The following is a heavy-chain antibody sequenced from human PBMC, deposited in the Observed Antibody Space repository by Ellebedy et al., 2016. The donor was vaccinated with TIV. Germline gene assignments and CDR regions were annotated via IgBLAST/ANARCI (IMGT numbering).Heavy chain of an antibody. V-gene: IGHV1-18*01. CDR1: GYTFTSYG. J-gene: IGHJ4*02. CDR2: ISAYNGNT. CDR3: ARDRGYCSGGSCSFDY. Sequence: AASVKVSCKASGYTFTSYGISWVRQAPGQGLEWMGWISAYNGNTNYAQKLQGRVTMTTDTSTSTAYMALRSLRSDDTAVYYCARDRGYCSGGSCSFDYWGQGTLVTVSS. D-gene: IGHD2-15*01.